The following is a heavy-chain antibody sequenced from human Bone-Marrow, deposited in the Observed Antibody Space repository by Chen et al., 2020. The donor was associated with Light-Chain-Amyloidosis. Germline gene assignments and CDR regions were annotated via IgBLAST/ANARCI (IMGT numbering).Heavy chain of an antibody. CDR2: INHSGST. CDR3: ARAPSLGYYDSSGYKGYYVDY. Sequence: QVQLQQWGAGLLKPSETLSLTCAVYGWSFSGYYWSWIRQPPGKVLEWIWEINHSGSTNYNPALKSRVTISVDTSKNQFSLKLSSVTAADTAVYYCARAPSLGYYDSSGYKGYYVDYWGQGTLVTVSS. V-gene: IGHV4-34*01. CDR1: GWSFSGYY. D-gene: IGHD3-22*01. J-gene: IGHJ4*02.